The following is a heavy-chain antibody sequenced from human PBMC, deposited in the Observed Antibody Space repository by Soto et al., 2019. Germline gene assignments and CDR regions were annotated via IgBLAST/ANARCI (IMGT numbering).Heavy chain of an antibody. V-gene: IGHV3-23*01. J-gene: IGHJ3*02. D-gene: IGHD5-18*01. CDR3: AKLGYSYGHDAFDI. CDR1: VFTCSSYA. CDR2: ISGSGGST. Sequence: WGSLRLSCSASVFTCSSYAMSWFRQAPGKGLEWVSAISGSGGSTYYADSVKGRFTISRDNSKNTLYLQMNSLRAEDTAVYYCAKLGYSYGHDAFDIWGQGTMVTVSS.